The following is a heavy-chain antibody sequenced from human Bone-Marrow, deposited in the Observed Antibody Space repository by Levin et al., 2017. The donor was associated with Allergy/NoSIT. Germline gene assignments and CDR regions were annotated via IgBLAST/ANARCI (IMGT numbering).Heavy chain of an antibody. D-gene: IGHD6-13*01. V-gene: IGHV4-59*01. CDR3: ATGYSSSRYYFDY. Sequence: SETLSLTCTVSGGSISSYYWSWIRQPPGKGLEWIGYIYYSGSTNYNPSLKSRVTISVDTSKNQFSLKLSSVTAADTAVYYCATGYSSSRYYFDYWGQGTLVTVSS. CDR1: GGSISSYY. J-gene: IGHJ4*02. CDR2: IYYSGST.